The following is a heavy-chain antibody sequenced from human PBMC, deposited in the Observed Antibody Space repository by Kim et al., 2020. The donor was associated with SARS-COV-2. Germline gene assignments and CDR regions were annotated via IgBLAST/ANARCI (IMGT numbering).Heavy chain of an antibody. J-gene: IGHJ4*02. Sequence: SVKVSCKASGGTFSNYAINWVRQAPGQGLEWMGGIIGIQGTSNYAEEFEGRVTITADQSTSTAYMELSSLRSEDTATYYCARGKSGSYHLYKFDFWGQG. CDR3: ARGKSGSYHLYKFDF. D-gene: IGHD1-26*01. CDR2: IIGIQGTS. CDR1: GGTFSNYA. V-gene: IGHV1-69*10.